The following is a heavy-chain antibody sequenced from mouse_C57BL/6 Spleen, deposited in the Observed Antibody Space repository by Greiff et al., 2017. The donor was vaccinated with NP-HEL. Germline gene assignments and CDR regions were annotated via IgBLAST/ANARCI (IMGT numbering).Heavy chain of an antibody. D-gene: IGHD1-1*01. J-gene: IGHJ2*01. V-gene: IGHV1-82*01. Sequence: QVQLQQSGPELVKPGASVKISCKASGYAFSSSWMNWVKQRPGKGLEWIGRIYPGDGDTNYNGKFKGKATLTADKSSSTAYMQLSSLTSEDSAVYFCATTVVATGYFDYWGQGTTLTVSS. CDR3: ATTVVATGYFDY. CDR1: GYAFSSSW. CDR2: IYPGDGDT.